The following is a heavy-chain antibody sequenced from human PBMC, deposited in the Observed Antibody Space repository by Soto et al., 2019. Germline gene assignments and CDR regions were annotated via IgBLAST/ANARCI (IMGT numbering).Heavy chain of an antibody. CDR3: ARAPEAPPIFGVVRPYFFDF. V-gene: IGHV4-31*03. J-gene: IGHJ4*02. CDR2: IFYSDCF. CDR1: GGSISSGGSY. D-gene: IGHD3-3*01. Sequence: QVQLQESGPGLVKSSQTLSLTCTVSGGSISSGGSYWSWIRQRPGKGLEWTGYIFYSDCFYYTPSFKGRVVILADTSKNQFTLKPSSVTDADTAVYYCARAPEAPPIFGVVRPYFFDFWGQGSLVTVSS.